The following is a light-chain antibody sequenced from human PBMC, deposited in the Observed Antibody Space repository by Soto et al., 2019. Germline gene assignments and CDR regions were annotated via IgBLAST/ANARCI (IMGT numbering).Light chain of an antibody. CDR1: QSVSSN. CDR2: DAS. Sequence: EIVMTQSPATLSVSPGERATLSCRASQSVSSNLAWYQQKPGQAPRLLIYDASNRATGIPARFSGSGSGTDFTLTISSLEPEDFAVYYCQQYGSSGTFGKGT. J-gene: IGKJ1*01. V-gene: IGKV3D-15*01. CDR3: QQYGSSGT.